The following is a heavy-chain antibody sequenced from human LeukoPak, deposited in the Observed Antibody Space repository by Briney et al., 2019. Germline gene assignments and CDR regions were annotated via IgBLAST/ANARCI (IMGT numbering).Heavy chain of an antibody. D-gene: IGHD6-13*01. CDR2: INSDGSST. V-gene: IGHV3-74*01. J-gene: IGHJ2*01. CDR3: AKDIAAAGTGWYFDL. CDR1: GFTFSSYW. Sequence: GGSLRLSCAASGFTFSSYWMRWVRQAPGKGLVWVSRINSDGSSTSYADSVKGRFTISRDNAKNSLYLQMNSLRAEDTALYYCAKDIAAAGTGWYFDLWGRGTLVTVSS.